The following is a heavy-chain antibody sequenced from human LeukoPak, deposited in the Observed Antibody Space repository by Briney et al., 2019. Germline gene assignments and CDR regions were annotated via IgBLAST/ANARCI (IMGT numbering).Heavy chain of an antibody. V-gene: IGHV3-23*01. D-gene: IGHD3-9*01. CDR2: IRYNIENT. CDR1: GFTFSNYA. CDR3: AKASTRDTGYYFDS. Sequence: GGSLRLSCAASGFTFSNYAMGWDRQAPGKGPEWVSSIRYNIENTHYADAVQGRFTISRDNSKNTLYLQMNSLRAEDTARYYCAKASTRDTGYYFDSWGQGTLVSVSS. J-gene: IGHJ4*02.